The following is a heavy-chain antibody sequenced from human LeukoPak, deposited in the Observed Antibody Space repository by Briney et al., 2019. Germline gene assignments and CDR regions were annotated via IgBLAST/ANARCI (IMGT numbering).Heavy chain of an antibody. V-gene: IGHV4-4*07. CDR2: IYTSGST. Sequence: PSETLSLTCTVSGGSISSYYWSWIRQPAGKGLEWIGRIYTSGSTNYNPSLKSRVTMSVDTSKNQFSLKLSSVTAADTAVYYCARDGPLGSGRYYYDSSGYYGFDYWSQGTLVTVSS. CDR3: ARDGPLGSGRYYYDSSGYYGFDY. D-gene: IGHD3-22*01. J-gene: IGHJ4*02. CDR1: GGSISSYY.